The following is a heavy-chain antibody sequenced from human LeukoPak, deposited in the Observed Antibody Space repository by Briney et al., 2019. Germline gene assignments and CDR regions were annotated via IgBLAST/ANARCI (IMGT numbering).Heavy chain of an antibody. CDR1: GFTFSSYW. V-gene: IGHV3-7*05. CDR3: ARETYYDFWSGYSDAFDI. CDR2: IKQDGSEK. D-gene: IGHD3-3*01. Sequence: PGGSLRLSCAASGFTFSSYWMSWVRQAPGKGLEWVANIKQDGSEKYYVDSVKGRFTISRDNAKNSLYLQMNSLRAEDTAVYYCARETYYDFWSGYSDAFDIWGQGTMVTVSS. J-gene: IGHJ3*02.